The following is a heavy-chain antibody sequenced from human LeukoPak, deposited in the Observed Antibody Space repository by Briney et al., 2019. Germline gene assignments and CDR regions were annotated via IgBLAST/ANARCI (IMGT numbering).Heavy chain of an antibody. CDR1: EFTFSSYN. CDR3: ARAISSGYPHAFDI. D-gene: IGHD3-22*01. CDR2: IKQDGSEK. Sequence: GGSLRLSCAASEFTFSSYNLNWVRQAPGKGLEWVANIKQDGSEKYYVDSVKGRFTTSRDNAKNSLYLQMNSLRAEDTAVYYCARAISSGYPHAFDIWGQGTMVTVSS. V-gene: IGHV3-7*03. J-gene: IGHJ3*02.